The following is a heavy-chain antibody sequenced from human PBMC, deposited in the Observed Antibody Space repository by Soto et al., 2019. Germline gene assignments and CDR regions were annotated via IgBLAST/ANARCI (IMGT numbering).Heavy chain of an antibody. D-gene: IGHD2-2*01. J-gene: IGHJ4*02. CDR3: ARGFRFRPDLVDY. V-gene: IGHV3-23*01. CDR2: ISGSGGST. Sequence: EVQLLESGGGLVQPGGSLRLSCAASGFTFSSYAMSWVRQAPGKGLEWVSAISGSGGSTYYADSVKGRFTISRDNSKNTLFLQRTSRRAEDTALYYCARGFRFRPDLVDYGGQGPLVTVSS. CDR1: GFTFSSYA.